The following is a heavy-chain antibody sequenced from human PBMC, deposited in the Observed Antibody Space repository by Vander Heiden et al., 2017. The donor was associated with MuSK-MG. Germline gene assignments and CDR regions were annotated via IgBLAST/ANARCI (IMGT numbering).Heavy chain of an antibody. CDR3: ASPPVPYGDYGHFDY. D-gene: IGHD4-17*01. Sequence: QVQLVESGGGVVQPARPLRLSCAASGFTFGGYAMHWVRQAPGKGLEWVAVISYDGSNKYYADSVKGRFTISRDNSKNTLYLQMNSLRAEDTAVYYCASPPVPYGDYGHFDYWGQGTLVTVSS. V-gene: IGHV3-30*04. J-gene: IGHJ4*02. CDR1: GFTFGGYA. CDR2: ISYDGSNK.